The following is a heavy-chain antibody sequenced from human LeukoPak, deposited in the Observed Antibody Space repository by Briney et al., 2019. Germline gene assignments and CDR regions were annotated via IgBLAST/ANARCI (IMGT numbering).Heavy chain of an antibody. Sequence: GGSLRLSCAASGFTFDDYAMHWVRQAPGKGLEWVPGISWNSGSIGYADSVKGRFTISRDNAKNSLYLQMNSLRAEDTALYYCAKDSYYRGGYSYGYLGRYWGQGTLVTVSS. D-gene: IGHD5-18*01. CDR2: ISWNSGSI. CDR3: AKDSYYRGGYSYGYLGRY. J-gene: IGHJ4*02. V-gene: IGHV3-9*01. CDR1: GFTFDDYA.